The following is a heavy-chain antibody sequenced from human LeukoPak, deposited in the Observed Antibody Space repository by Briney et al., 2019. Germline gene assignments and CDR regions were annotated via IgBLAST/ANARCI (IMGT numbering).Heavy chain of an antibody. CDR3: ARDFKMSGYTSFDP. CDR2: INPIFGTA. D-gene: IGHD3-3*01. CDR1: GGTFSSYA. J-gene: IGHJ5*02. Sequence: ASVKVSCKASGGTFSSYAISWVRQAPGQGLEWMGGINPIFGTANYAQKFQGRVTITTDESTSTAYMELSSLRSEDTAVYYCARDFKMSGYTSFDPWGQGTLVTVSS. V-gene: IGHV1-69*05.